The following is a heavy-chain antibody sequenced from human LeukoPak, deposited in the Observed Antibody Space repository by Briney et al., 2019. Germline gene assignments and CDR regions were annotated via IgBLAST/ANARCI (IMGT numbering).Heavy chain of an antibody. V-gene: IGHV4-59*01. CDR2: IYYSGST. D-gene: IGHD6-19*01. J-gene: IGHJ4*02. CDR1: GGSISSYY. CDR3: ARAPSGWYFLDY. Sequence: PSETLSLTCTVSGGSISSYYWSWIRQPPGKGLEWIGYIYYSGSTNYNPSLKSRVTISVDTSKNQFSLKLSSVTAADTAVYYCARAPSGWYFLDYWGQGTLVTISS.